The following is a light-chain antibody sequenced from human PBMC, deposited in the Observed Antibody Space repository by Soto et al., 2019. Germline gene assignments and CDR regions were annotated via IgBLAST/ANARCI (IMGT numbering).Light chain of an antibody. J-gene: IGKJ4*01. V-gene: IGKV1-33*01. Sequence: DIQMTQSPSSLSASVGDRVTITCQASQDINNYLNWYQQKSGKAPKLLIYDASDFETGVPSRFSGSGSGTDFTFTISSLQPEDIATYYCQQYDNLPLTFGGGTKVDIK. CDR2: DAS. CDR3: QQYDNLPLT. CDR1: QDINNY.